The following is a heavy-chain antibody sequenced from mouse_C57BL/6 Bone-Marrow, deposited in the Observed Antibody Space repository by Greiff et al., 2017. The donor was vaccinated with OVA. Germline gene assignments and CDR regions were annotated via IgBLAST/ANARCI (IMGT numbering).Heavy chain of an antibody. Sequence: EVMLVESGGGLVQPGGSLSLSCAASGFTFTDYYMSWVRQPPGKALEWLGFIRNKANGYTTEYSASVKGRFTISRANSQSILYLQMNALRAEDSATYYCARSSMVTTEFAYWGQGTLVTVSA. CDR1: GFTFTDYY. D-gene: IGHD2-2*01. V-gene: IGHV7-3*01. CDR2: IRNKANGYTT. CDR3: ARSSMVTTEFAY. J-gene: IGHJ3*01.